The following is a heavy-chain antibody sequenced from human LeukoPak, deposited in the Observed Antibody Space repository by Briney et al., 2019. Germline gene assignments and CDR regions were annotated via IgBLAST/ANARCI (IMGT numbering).Heavy chain of an antibody. J-gene: IGHJ4*02. Sequence: PGGSLRLSCAASGFSFSNYGMHWVRQAPGKGLEWVAVIWYDGTNKYYADSVKGRFTISRDNSKNTLYLQMNSLRAEDTAVYYCARSSWGSYYPLSDYWGQGTLVTVSS. CDR1: GFSFSNYG. D-gene: IGHD3-10*01. V-gene: IGHV3-33*01. CDR3: ARSSWGSYYPLSDY. CDR2: IWYDGTNK.